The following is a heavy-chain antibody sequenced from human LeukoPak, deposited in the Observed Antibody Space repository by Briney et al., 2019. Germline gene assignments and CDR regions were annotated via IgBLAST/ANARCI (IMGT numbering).Heavy chain of an antibody. D-gene: IGHD3-22*01. V-gene: IGHV4-38-2*01. J-gene: IGHJ4*02. CDR2: IYHSGST. CDR1: DYSISSGYY. CDR3: ARHYYDSTGYYFLGYYFDY. Sequence: PSETLSLTRAVSDYSISSGYYWGWIRQPPGKGLEWIGSIYHSGSTYYNPSLKSRVTISVDTSKNQFSLKLSSVTAADTAVYYCARHYYDSTGYYFLGYYFDYWGQGTLVTVSS.